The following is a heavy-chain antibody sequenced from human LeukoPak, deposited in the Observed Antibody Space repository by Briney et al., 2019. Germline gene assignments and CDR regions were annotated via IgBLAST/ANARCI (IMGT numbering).Heavy chain of an antibody. V-gene: IGHV4-59*01. CDR2: IYYSGST. D-gene: IGHD3-22*01. Sequence: SETLSLTCTVSGGSISSYYWSWIRQPPGKGLEWIGYIYYSGSTNYSPSLKSRVTISVDTSKNQFSLKLSSVTAADTAVYYCAREFTYYYDSSGHGFDPWGQGTLVTVSS. CDR3: AREFTYYYDSSGHGFDP. CDR1: GGSISSYY. J-gene: IGHJ5*02.